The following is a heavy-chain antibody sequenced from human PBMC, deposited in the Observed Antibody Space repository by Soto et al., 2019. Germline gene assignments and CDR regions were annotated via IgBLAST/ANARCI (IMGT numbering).Heavy chain of an antibody. D-gene: IGHD3-16*01. V-gene: IGHV3-7*01. CDR3: VTTTAAWGGLDV. Sequence: EVQLVESGGGLVQPGGSLSLSCVGSGFTFGSYWMSWVRQAPGKGLEWVANIKEDGSGQWFVDAVKGRFTLSRDNAKKSLFLQVNSLRAEDPDVYYCVTTTAAWGGLDVWGQGTVFTVSS. CDR2: IKEDGSGQ. CDR1: GFTFGSYW. J-gene: IGHJ3*01.